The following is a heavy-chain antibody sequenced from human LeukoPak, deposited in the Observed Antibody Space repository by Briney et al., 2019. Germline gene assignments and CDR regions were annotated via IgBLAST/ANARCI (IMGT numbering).Heavy chain of an antibody. CDR3: ARSPDVVETWFDL. J-gene: IGHJ5*02. Sequence: KTGRSLRLSCAASGFTFTDYYMSWIRQAPGKGLEWVSYLSTSTTFINYADSVRGRFTISRDNAKNSLYLQMNSLRAEDTAVYYCARSPDVVETWFDLWGQGTLVTVSS. D-gene: IGHD2-21*01. V-gene: IGHV3-11*03. CDR2: LSTSTTFI. CDR1: GFTFTDYY.